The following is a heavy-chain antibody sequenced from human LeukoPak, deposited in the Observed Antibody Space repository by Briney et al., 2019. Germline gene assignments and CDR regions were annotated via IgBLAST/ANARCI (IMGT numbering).Heavy chain of an antibody. D-gene: IGHD1-26*01. J-gene: IGHJ4*02. CDR3: ANLPIVGAADY. CDR1: AFTFSKYA. CDR2: MSGSGGGGNR. Sequence: GGSLRLSCAASAFTFSKYAMSWVRQAPGKGLEWVSAMSGSGGGGNRYYADSVKGRFTISRDNSKNTLYLQMNSLRADDSAVYYYANLPIVGAADYWGQGTLVTVSS. V-gene: IGHV3-23*01.